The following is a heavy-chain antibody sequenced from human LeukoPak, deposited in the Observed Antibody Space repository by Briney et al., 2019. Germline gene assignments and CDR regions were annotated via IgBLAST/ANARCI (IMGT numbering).Heavy chain of an antibody. CDR3: AKMSSVAALDY. CDR1: GFTFSSYS. CDR2: ISSSSSYI. Sequence: PGGSLRLSCAASGFTFSSYSMNWVRQAPGKGLEWVSSISSSSSYIYYADPVKGRFTISRDNAKNSLYLQMNSLRAEDTAVYYCAKMSSVAALDYWGQGTLVTVSS. V-gene: IGHV3-21*04. J-gene: IGHJ4*02. D-gene: IGHD6-19*01.